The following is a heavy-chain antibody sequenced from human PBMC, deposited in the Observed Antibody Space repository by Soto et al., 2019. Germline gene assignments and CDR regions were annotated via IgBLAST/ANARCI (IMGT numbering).Heavy chain of an antibody. V-gene: IGHV2-5*02. D-gene: IGHD6-13*01. J-gene: IGHJ5*02. CDR3: AHYPAYSSSWYGGRNWFDP. CDR1: GFSLSTSGVG. CDR2: IYWDDDK. Sequence: QITLKESGPTLVKPTQTLTLTCTFSGFSLSTSGVGVGWIRQPPGKALEWLALIYWDDDKRYSPSLKSRLTLTKDTSKNQVVLTMTNMDPVDTATYYCAHYPAYSSSWYGGRNWFDPWGKGTLVTVSS.